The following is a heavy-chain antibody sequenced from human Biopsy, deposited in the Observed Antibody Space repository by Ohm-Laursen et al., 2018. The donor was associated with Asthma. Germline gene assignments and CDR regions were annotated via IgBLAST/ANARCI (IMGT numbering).Heavy chain of an antibody. CDR1: GFTFRDYC. J-gene: IGHJ1*01. Sequence: SLRLAFPPSGFTFRDYCMSWVRQVPGRGMAWVADIKHDGSEKNHVDSLKGRSTISRDNAKNLLCLQMNSLRAEDTAVYYCARTFHFWSPYHAEHYQLWGQGTLVTVSS. V-gene: IGHV3-7*01. CDR3: ARTFHFWSPYHAEHYQL. CDR2: IKHDGSEK. D-gene: IGHD3-3*01.